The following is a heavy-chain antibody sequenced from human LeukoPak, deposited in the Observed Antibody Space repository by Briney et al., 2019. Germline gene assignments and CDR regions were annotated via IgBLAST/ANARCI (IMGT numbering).Heavy chain of an antibody. Sequence: GGSLRLSCVASGFSFSTSGMHWVRQSPGKGLDWVAFIRNDGNKKNYAESVKGRFTISRDNSRNTLYLQMDSLSAEDTAVYYCVKVDTWGQGTLVTVSS. D-gene: IGHD3-22*01. CDR3: VKVDT. J-gene: IGHJ4*02. V-gene: IGHV3-30*02. CDR1: GFSFSTSG. CDR2: IRNDGNKK.